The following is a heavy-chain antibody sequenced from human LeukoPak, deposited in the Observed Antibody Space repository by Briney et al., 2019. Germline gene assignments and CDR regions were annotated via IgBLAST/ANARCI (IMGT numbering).Heavy chain of an antibody. J-gene: IGHJ4*02. CDR1: GGSITSTNW. Sequence: PSETLSLTCGVSGGSITSTNWWSWVRQPPGQGLERIGEISLTGETNYNPSLNGRVTMSLDKSRNQLSLSLTSVTAADTTIYYCSRESGAFCLCDYWGQGTLVIVPP. D-gene: IGHD1-26*01. CDR2: ISLTGET. V-gene: IGHV4/OR15-8*01. CDR3: SRESGAFCLCDY.